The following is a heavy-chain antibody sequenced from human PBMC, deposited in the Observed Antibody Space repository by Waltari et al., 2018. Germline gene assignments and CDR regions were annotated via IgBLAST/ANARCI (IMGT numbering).Heavy chain of an antibody. J-gene: IGHJ4*02. CDR2: INTDGSST. CDR1: GFTCRSYW. V-gene: IGHV3-74*01. CDR3: ARDGGYCTSTSCQLSSCDY. Sequence: EVQLVESGGGLVQPGGSLRLSCEASGFTCRSYWMHWVGQVPGKGLVSVSRINTDGSSTDYADSVKGRFTMSRDNAKNTLFLQMNSLRAEDTALYYCARDGGYCTSTSCQLSSCDYWGQGTLVTVSS. D-gene: IGHD2-2*01.